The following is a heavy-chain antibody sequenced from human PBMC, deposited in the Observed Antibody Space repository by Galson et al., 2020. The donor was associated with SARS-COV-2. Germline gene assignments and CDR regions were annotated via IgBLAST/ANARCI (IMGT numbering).Heavy chain of an antibody. J-gene: IGHJ6*02. CDR2: IYHSAST. Sequence: PLSLTCTVSGGSISRGGYYYRWIRQHPGKGLEWIGSIYHSASTHYNPSLKSRVTISVDTSKNQFPLKLSSVTAADTAVYYCARAGDTAMVTYYYYYGMDVWGQGATVTVYS. CDR3: ARAGDTAMVTYYYYYGMDV. CDR1: GGSISRGGYY. D-gene: IGHD5-18*01. V-gene: IGHV4-31*03.